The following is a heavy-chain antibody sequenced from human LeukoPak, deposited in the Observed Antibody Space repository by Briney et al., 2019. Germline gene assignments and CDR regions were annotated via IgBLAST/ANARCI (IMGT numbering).Heavy chain of an antibody. D-gene: IGHD1-26*01. Sequence: PGGSLRLSCAASGFTFNTYWMIWVRQAPGKGLEWVANIDQGGSTKYYVDSLKGRFTISRDNAKNSLYLQMNSLRAEDTAVYYCVRAKGGRSGAIYYDAFDVWGQGTMVTVSS. CDR1: GFTFNTYW. CDR2: IDQGGSTK. J-gene: IGHJ3*01. CDR3: VRAKGGRSGAIYYDAFDV. V-gene: IGHV3-7*01.